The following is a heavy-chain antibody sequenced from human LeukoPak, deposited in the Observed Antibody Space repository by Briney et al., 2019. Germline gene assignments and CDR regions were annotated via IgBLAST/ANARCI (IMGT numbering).Heavy chain of an antibody. V-gene: IGHV3-30*03. J-gene: IGHJ4*02. D-gene: IGHD6-13*01. Sequence: GGSLRLSCAASGFTFSSSAMHWVRQPPGKGLEWVTVISNDESNKYYADSVKGRFTISRDNSKNTLYLQMNSLRAEDTAVYYCVRDIVPYSSNWYYFDYWGQGTLVTVSS. CDR3: VRDIVPYSSNWYYFDY. CDR2: ISNDESNK. CDR1: GFTFSSSA.